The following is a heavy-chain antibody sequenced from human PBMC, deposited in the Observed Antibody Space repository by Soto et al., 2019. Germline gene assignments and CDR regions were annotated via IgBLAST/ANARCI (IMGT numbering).Heavy chain of an antibody. CDR3: AGIVVVVAPSGYGMDV. CDR2: INHSGST. D-gene: IGHD2-15*01. J-gene: IGHJ6*02. CDR1: GGSFSGYY. Sequence: SETLSLTCAVYGGSFSGYYWSWIRQPPGKGLEWIGEINHSGSTNYNPSLKSRVTISVDTSKNQFSLKLSSVTAADTAVYYCAGIVVVVAPSGYGMDVWGQGTTVTVSS. V-gene: IGHV4-34*01.